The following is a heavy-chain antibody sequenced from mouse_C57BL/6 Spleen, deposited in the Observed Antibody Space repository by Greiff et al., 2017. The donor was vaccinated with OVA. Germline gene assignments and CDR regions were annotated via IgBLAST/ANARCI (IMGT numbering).Heavy chain of an antibody. J-gene: IGHJ2*01. Sequence: VQLQQSGPELVKPGASVKISCKASGYTFTDYYMNWVKQSHGKSLEWIGDINPNNGGTSYNQKFKGKATLTVDKSSSTAYMELRSLTSEDSAVYYCASYSPPLDYGGKGTTLTVSS. D-gene: IGHD1-1*01. CDR2: INPNNGGT. CDR1: GYTFTDYY. CDR3: ASYSPPLDY. V-gene: IGHV1-26*01.